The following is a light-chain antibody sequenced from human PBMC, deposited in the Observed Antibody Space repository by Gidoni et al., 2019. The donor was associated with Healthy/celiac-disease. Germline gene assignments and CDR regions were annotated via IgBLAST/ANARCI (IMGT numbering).Light chain of an antibody. J-gene: IGKJ2*01. Sequence: LVFTQSPATLSLSPGERATLSCRASQSVSSSYLAWYQQKPGQAPRLLIYGASSRATGIPDRFSGSGSGTDFTLTISRLEPEDFAVYYCQQYGSSPYTFGQGTKLEIK. CDR3: QQYGSSPYT. V-gene: IGKV3-20*01. CDR1: QSVSSSY. CDR2: GAS.